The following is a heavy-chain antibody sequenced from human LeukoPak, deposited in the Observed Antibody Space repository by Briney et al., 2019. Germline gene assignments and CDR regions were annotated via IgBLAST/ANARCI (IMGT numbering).Heavy chain of an antibody. J-gene: IGHJ6*03. V-gene: IGHV4-59*01. CDR3: ARVRGRDMDV. CDR1: GGSISSYY. CDR2: IYYSGST. Sequence: PSETLSLTCTVSGGSISSYYWSWIRQPPGKGLEWIGYIYYSGSTNYNPSLKSRVTISVDTSKNQFSLKLSSVTAADTAVYYCARVRGRDMDVWGKGTTVTVSS.